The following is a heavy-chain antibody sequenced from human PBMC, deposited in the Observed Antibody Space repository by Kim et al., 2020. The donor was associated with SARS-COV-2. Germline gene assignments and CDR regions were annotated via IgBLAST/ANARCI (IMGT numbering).Heavy chain of an antibody. CDR1: GFTFSSYG. CDR2: IWYDGSNK. V-gene: IGHV3-33*01. D-gene: IGHD1-26*01. CDR3: ARGEDIVGATKRVFDY. Sequence: GGSLRLSCAASGFTFSSYGMHWVRQAPGKGLEWVAVIWYDGSNKYYADSVKGRFTISRDNSKNTLYLQMNSLRAEDTAVYYCARGEDIVGATKRVFDYWGQGTLVTVSS. J-gene: IGHJ4*02.